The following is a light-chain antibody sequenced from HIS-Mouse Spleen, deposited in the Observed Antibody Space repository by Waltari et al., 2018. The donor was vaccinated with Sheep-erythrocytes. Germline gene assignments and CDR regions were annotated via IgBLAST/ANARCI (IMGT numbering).Light chain of an antibody. J-gene: IGLJ1*01. Sequence: QSALTQPRSVSESPGQSVTIPCTGTSSDVGGYNYVSWYQQHPGKAPKLMIYDVSKRPSGVPDRFSGSKSGNTASLTISGLQAEDEADYYCCSYAGSYNHVFAT. CDR2: DVS. CDR1: SSDVGGYNY. V-gene: IGLV2-11*01. CDR3: CSYAGSYNHV.